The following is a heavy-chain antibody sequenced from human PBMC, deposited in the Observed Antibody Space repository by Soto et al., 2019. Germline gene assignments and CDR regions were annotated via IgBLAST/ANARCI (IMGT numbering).Heavy chain of an antibody. CDR2: ISVSVGTT. CDR1: GFPFTPAT. Sequence: GGSLRLSCGVSGFPFTPATMSWVRQAPGKGLEWVSTISVSVGTTASAASVQGRFTVSSDISNNTLFLRMTSLTADDTAVYFCAKRDVPHSTSNAFFYDHWGRGVLVTVSS. D-gene: IGHD2-21*02. V-gene: IGHV3-23*01. J-gene: IGHJ4*02. CDR3: AKRDVPHSTSNAFFYDH.